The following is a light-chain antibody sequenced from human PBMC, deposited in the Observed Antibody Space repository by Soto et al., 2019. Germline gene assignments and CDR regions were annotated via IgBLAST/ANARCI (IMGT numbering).Light chain of an antibody. Sequence: LVLTQSPCTLSLTPGERATLSCRASQTVSANYLAWYQQKPGQAPRLLIYGASNRATGIPDRFSGSGSGTDFTLTISRLEPEDFAVYYCQQYGSSGTFGQGTKVDIK. V-gene: IGKV3-20*01. CDR1: QTVSANY. CDR3: QQYGSSGT. CDR2: GAS. J-gene: IGKJ1*01.